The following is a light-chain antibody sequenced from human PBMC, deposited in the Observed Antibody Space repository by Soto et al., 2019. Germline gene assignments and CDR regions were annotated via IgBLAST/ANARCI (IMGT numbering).Light chain of an antibody. CDR2: KAS. J-gene: IGKJ2*01. CDR1: QSISSW. V-gene: IGKV1-5*03. Sequence: DIQMTQSPSTLSASVGDRVTITCRASQSISSWLAWYQQKPGKAPKLLIYKASNLESGVPSRFSGSGSGTEFTLTISSLQPDDFATYYCQQYNSYSPYTFGQGIKLEIK. CDR3: QQYNSYSPYT.